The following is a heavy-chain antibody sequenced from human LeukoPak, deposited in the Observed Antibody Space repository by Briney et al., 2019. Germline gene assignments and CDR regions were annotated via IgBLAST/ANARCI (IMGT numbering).Heavy chain of an antibody. Sequence: ASVKVSCKASGYTFTSYYMHWVRQAPGQGLEWMGIINPSGGSTSYAQKFQGRVTMTRDTSTSTVHMELSSLRSEDTAVYYCAQARDDSSGYYLVMSYWGQGTLVTVSS. CDR2: INPSGGST. D-gene: IGHD3-22*01. CDR1: GYTFTSYY. J-gene: IGHJ4*02. V-gene: IGHV1-46*03. CDR3: AQARDDSSGYYLVMSY.